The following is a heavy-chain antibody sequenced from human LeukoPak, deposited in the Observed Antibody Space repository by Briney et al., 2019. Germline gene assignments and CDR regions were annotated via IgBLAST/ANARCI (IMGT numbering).Heavy chain of an antibody. V-gene: IGHV3-48*01. CDR3: ANWELLGRDDY. Sequence: GGSLRLSCAASGFTFSSYNMNWVRQAPGKGLEWVSYITGSSSTIYYADSVKGRFTISRDNSKNTLYLQMNSLRAEDTAVYYCANWELLGRDDYWGQGTLVTVSS. D-gene: IGHD1-26*01. CDR1: GFTFSSYN. CDR2: ITGSSSTI. J-gene: IGHJ4*02.